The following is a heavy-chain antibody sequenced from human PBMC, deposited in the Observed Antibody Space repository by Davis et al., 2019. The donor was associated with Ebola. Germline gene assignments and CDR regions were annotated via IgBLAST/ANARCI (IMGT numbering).Heavy chain of an antibody. J-gene: IGHJ4*02. D-gene: IGHD3-10*01. Sequence: SETLSLTCAVSGGSISGYYWSWIRQPPGKGLEWIGYIFYSGTTNYNPSLKSRVTISVDTSKNQFSLKLSSVTAADTAVYYCARASLWFGEPLTYYFDYWGQGTLVTVSS. CDR3: ARASLWFGEPLTYYFDY. CDR1: GGSISGYY. CDR2: IFYSGTT. V-gene: IGHV4-59*01.